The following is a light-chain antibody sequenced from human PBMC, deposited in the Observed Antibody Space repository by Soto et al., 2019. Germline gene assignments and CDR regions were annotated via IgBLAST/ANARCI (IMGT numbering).Light chain of an antibody. CDR1: QTISIF. Sequence: DIQMTQSPSSLSASVGDRVTITCRASQTISIFLNWYQQKPGKAPKLLIYAASSLQSGVPSRFSGSGSGTEFTLTISSLQPDDFATYYCQQYDTYSTFGQGTKVDIK. CDR2: AAS. V-gene: IGKV1-39*01. J-gene: IGKJ1*01. CDR3: QQYDTYST.